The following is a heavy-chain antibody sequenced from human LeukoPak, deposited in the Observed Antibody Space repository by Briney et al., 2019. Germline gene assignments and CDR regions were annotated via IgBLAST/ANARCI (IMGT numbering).Heavy chain of an antibody. J-gene: IGHJ6*02. CDR3: AKYHCSSTSCPPYYYYYGMDV. CDR1: GYTFTGYY. CDR2: INPNSGGT. V-gene: IGHV1-2*02. Sequence: ASVKVSCKASGYTFTGYYMHWVRQAPGQGLEWMGWINPNSGGTNYAQKFQGRVTITADKSTSTAYMELSSLRSEDTAVYYCAKYHCSSTSCPPYYYYYGMDVWGQGTTVTVSS. D-gene: IGHD2-2*01.